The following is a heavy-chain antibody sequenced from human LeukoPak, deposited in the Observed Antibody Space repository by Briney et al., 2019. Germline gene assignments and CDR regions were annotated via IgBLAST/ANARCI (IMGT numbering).Heavy chain of an antibody. V-gene: IGHV4-39*07. CDR3: ARVVETDWFDP. D-gene: IGHD5-24*01. J-gene: IGHJ5*02. CDR2: IYYSGST. CDR1: GGSINSSSYY. Sequence: PSETLSLTCTVSGGSINSSSYYWGWIRQPPGKGLEWIGSIYYSGSTYYNPSLKSRVTISVDTSKNQFSLKLSSVTAADTAVYYCARVVETDWFDPWGQGTLVTVSS.